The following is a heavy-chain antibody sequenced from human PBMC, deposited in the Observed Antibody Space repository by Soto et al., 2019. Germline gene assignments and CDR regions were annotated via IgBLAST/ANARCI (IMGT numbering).Heavy chain of an antibody. J-gene: IGHJ4*02. Sequence: SETLSLTCTVSGGSISSYYWSWIRQPPGKGLEWIGYIYYSGSTNYNPSLKSRGTISVDTSKNQFSLKLSSVTAADTAVYYCARQTRYSSSWYEFGYWGQGTLVTVSS. CDR2: IYYSGST. V-gene: IGHV4-59*08. CDR3: ARQTRYSSSWYEFGY. D-gene: IGHD6-13*01. CDR1: GGSISSYY.